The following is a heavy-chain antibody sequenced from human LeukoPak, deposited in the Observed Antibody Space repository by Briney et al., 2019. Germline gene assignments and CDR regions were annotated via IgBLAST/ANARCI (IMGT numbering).Heavy chain of an antibody. CDR2: IYSGGST. CDR1: GFTFSSYS. CDR3: AREGGAGGTIDY. J-gene: IGHJ4*02. D-gene: IGHD2-8*01. Sequence: GGSLRLSCAASGFTFSSYSMNWVRQAPGKGLEWVSVIYSGGSTYYADSVKGRFTISRDNSKNTLYLQMNSLRAEDTAVYYCAREGGAGGTIDYWGQGTLVTVSS. V-gene: IGHV3-53*01.